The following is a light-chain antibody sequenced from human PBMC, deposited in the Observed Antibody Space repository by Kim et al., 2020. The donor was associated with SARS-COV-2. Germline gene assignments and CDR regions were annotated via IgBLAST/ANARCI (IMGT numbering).Light chain of an antibody. Sequence: EVVLTQSPATLSLFPGERATLSCRASQSVGSLLTWHQQKPGQAPRLLIYDTSNRAPGIPTRFSGSGFGTDFTLTISSLEPEDFAVYYCQQRNNWPLTFGGGTKLEI. CDR2: DTS. CDR1: QSVGSL. V-gene: IGKV3-11*01. J-gene: IGKJ4*01. CDR3: QQRNNWPLT.